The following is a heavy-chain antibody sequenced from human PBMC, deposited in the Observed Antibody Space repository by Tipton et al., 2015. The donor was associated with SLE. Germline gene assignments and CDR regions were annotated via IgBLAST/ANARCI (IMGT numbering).Heavy chain of an antibody. J-gene: IGHJ4*02. Sequence: SLRLSCAASGFTFDDYAMHWVRQAPGKGLEWVSGISWNSGSIGYADSVKGRFTISRDNAKNSLYLQMNSLRAEDTALYYCAKAKGVGDGYSYYFDYRGQRSLVSVSS. CDR2: ISWNSGSI. D-gene: IGHD5-24*01. CDR3: AKAKGVGDGYSYYFDY. V-gene: IGHV3-9*01. CDR1: GFTFDDYA.